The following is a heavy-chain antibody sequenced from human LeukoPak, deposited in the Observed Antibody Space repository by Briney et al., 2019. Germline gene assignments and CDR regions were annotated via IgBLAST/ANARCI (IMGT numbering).Heavy chain of an antibody. V-gene: IGHV3-30*02. CDR1: GFTFSSYG. J-gene: IGHJ6*03. Sequence: PGGSLRLSCAASGFTFSSYGMHWVRQAPGKGLEGVAFIRYDGSNKYYADSVKGGFTIYRDNSKNTLYVQMNSLRAEDTAVYYCARDPSTVTTDYYYYMGVWGKGTTVTVSS. CDR3: ARDPSTVTTDYYYYMGV. D-gene: IGHD4-11*01. CDR2: IRYDGSNK.